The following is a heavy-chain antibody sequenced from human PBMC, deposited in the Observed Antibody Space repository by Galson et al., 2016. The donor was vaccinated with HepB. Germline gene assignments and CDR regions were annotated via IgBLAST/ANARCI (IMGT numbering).Heavy chain of an antibody. V-gene: IGHV3-33*05. J-gene: IGHJ3*02. Sequence: SLRLSCAVSGFALSSYGMHWVRQVPGKGLEWVADISFDGGKQHYADSVKGRFSISRDNAKNSLYLQMNSLRAEDTAVYFCARDPGYSAFDIWGQGTMVTVSS. CDR1: GFALSSYG. D-gene: IGHD5-12*01. CDR3: ARDPGYSAFDI. CDR2: ISFDGGKQ.